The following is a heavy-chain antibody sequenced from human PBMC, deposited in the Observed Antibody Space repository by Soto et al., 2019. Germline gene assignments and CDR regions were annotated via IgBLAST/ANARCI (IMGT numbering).Heavy chain of an antibody. Sequence: SETLSLTCTVSGGSISSYYWSWIRQPPGKGLEWIGYIYYSGSTNYNPSLKSRVTISVDTSKNQFSLKLSSVTAADTAVYYCARALLVPAGMRSHPFDISGQGTMLTGSS. D-gene: IGHD2-2*01. J-gene: IGHJ3*02. CDR3: ARALLVPAGMRSHPFDI. V-gene: IGHV4-59*01. CDR2: IYYSGST. CDR1: GGSISSYY.